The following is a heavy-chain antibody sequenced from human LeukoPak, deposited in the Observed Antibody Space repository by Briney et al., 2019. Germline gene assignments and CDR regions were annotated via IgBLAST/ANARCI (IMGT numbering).Heavy chain of an antibody. D-gene: IGHD6-19*01. CDR1: GFTFSSNA. J-gene: IGHJ4*02. CDR3: AKRGSSAWFGFDY. Sequence: GGSLRLSCVASGFTFSSNAMNWVRQAPGKGLEWVSVISGSGNSAHCADSVRGRFTISRDNSKNTLYLQMNSLRAEDTAVYFCAKRGSSAWFGFDYWGQGALVTVSS. V-gene: IGHV3-23*01. CDR2: ISGSGNSA.